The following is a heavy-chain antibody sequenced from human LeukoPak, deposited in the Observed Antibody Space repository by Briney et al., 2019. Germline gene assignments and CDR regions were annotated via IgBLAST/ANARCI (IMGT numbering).Heavy chain of an antibody. CDR1: GFTLSSCS. V-gene: IGHV3-21*01. D-gene: IGHD2-2*01. J-gene: IGHJ4*02. CDR2: ISRSSGYV. CDR3: ERFPEGSSTWPTYF. Sequence: GGSLRLSCAAAGFTLSSCSMNWDRQAPGKGLEWVSSISRSSGYVFYADSMKGRFTVSRDNSKNSLYLQMNTLRAEDTAVYYSERFPEGSSTWPTYFCGQGTLVTVSS.